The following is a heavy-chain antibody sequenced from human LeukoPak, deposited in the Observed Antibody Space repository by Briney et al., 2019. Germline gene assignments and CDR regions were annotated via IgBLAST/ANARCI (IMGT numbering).Heavy chain of an antibody. J-gene: IGHJ6*03. V-gene: IGHV1-69*01. CDR2: IIPIFGTA. CDR3: ARTLPGDAYYYYYYYMDV. D-gene: IGHD3-16*01. CDR1: GGTFSSYA. Sequence: SVKVSCKASGGTFSSYAVSWVRQAPGQGLEWMGGIIPIFGTANYAQKFQSRVTITADESTSTAYMEVSSLRSEDTAVYYCARTLPGDAYYYYYYYMDVWGKGTTVTVSS.